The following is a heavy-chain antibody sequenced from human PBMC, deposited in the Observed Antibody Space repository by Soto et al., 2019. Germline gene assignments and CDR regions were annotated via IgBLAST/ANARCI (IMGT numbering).Heavy chain of an antibody. D-gene: IGHD2-15*01. Sequence: QVQLVQSGAEVKKPGSSVKFSCKASGGTFSSYAISWVRQAPGQGLEWMGGIIPIFGTANYAQKFQGRVTITADESTSTAYMELSSLRSEDTAVYYCARDIGVAEYCSGGSCYPAWGQGTLVTVSS. CDR1: GGTFSSYA. J-gene: IGHJ5*02. V-gene: IGHV1-69*12. CDR2: IIPIFGTA. CDR3: ARDIGVAEYCSGGSCYPA.